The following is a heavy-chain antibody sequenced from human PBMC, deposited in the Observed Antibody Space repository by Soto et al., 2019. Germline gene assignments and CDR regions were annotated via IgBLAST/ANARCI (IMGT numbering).Heavy chain of an antibody. CDR1: GGTFSSYA. V-gene: IGHV1-69*13. CDR3: ASKSFDVALPKPPYYYYGTDV. J-gene: IGHJ6*02. D-gene: IGHD3-9*01. Sequence: GASVKVSCKASGGTFSSYAISWVRQAPGQGLEWMGGIIPIFGTANYAQKFQGRVTVTADESTSTAYMELSSLRSEDTAVYYCASKSFDVALPKPPYYYYGTDVWGQGTTVTVSS. CDR2: IIPIFGTA.